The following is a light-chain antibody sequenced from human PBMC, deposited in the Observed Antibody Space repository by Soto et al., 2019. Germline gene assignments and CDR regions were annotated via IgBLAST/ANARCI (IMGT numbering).Light chain of an antibody. CDR2: GAS. Sequence: EIVLAQSPVGLSVSSGARAALYCRSSQSVSSNLAWYQQKPGQPPRLLIFGASTSATGIPARFSGSGSEAEFTLTISSLHSEDFAVYCCQQYSVWPLTFGRGTRGDIK. CDR3: QQYSVWPLT. CDR1: QSVSSN. V-gene: IGKV3D-15*01. J-gene: IGKJ4*01.